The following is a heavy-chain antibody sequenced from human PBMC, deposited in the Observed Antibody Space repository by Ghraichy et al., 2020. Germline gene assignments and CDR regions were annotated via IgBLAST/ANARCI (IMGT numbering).Heavy chain of an antibody. J-gene: IGHJ3*02. D-gene: IGHD3-3*01. CDR2: ISYDGSNK. CDR1: GFTFSSYA. CDR3: AREIYYDFWSGYYRGWGDAFDI. V-gene: IGHV3-30-3*01. Sequence: GGSLRLSCAASGFTFSSYAMHWVRQAPGKGLEWVAVISYDGSNKYYADSVKGRFTISRDNSKNTLYLQMNSLRAEDTAVYYCAREIYYDFWSGYYRGWGDAFDIWGQGTMVTVSS.